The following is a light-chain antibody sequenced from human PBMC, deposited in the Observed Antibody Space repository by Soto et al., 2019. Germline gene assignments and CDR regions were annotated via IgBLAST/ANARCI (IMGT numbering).Light chain of an antibody. CDR1: QSISDN. J-gene: IGKJ1*01. Sequence: DIQMTQSPSSLSASVVDRVIITCRASQSISDNLNWYQQKPVKAPKLLIYSASSLQSGVPSRFSGSGSGTDFILTINGLQPEDFGTYYCQQSYSTLGTFGQGTKVDI. CDR2: SAS. V-gene: IGKV1-39*01. CDR3: QQSYSTLGT.